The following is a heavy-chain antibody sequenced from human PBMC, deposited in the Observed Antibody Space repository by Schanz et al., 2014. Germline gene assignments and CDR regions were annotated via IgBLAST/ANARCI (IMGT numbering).Heavy chain of an antibody. J-gene: IGHJ4*02. D-gene: IGHD6-19*01. CDR3: AKDLPSSGWPAFDV. CDR2: ITRQGTT. CDR1: GFTVNNYA. Sequence: EVQLLESGGRLVQPGGSLRLSCTVSGFTVNNYAMNWVRQAPGRGLEWVSGITRQGTTYYGDFVRGRFSISRDLSSNTLYLQMNSLRADDSAIYYCAKDLPSSGWPAFDVWGQGTQVTVSS. V-gene: IGHV3-23*01.